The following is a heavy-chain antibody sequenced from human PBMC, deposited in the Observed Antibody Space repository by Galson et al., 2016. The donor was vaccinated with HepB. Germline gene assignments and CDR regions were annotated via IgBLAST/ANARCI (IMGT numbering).Heavy chain of an antibody. Sequence: SETLSLTCTVSGGSINRSPSYWAWIRQTPGKGLEWIGTIYYSGSTNYNPSLKSRVNISVDKSKNQFSLKLSSVTAADTAVYYCAGFDLGGCGTGICSQWGQGTLATVSA. J-gene: IGHJ4*02. CDR1: GGSINRSPSY. CDR2: IYYSGST. V-gene: IGHV4-39*07. D-gene: IGHD2-15*01. CDR3: AGFDLGGCGTGICSQ.